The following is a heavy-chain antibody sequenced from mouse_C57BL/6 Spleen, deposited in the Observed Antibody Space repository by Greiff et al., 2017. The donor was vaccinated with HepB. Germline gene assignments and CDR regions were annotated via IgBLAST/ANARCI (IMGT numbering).Heavy chain of an antibody. CDR2: IDPSDSET. V-gene: IGHV1-52*01. D-gene: IGHD2-2*01. Sequence: VQLQQSGAELVRPGSSVKLSCKASGYTFTSYWMHWVKQRPIQGLEWIGNIDPSDSETHYNQKFKDKATLTVDKSSSTAYMQLSSLTSEDSAVYYCARSGMVTGYYYAMDYWGQGTSVTVSS. J-gene: IGHJ4*01. CDR1: GYTFTSYW. CDR3: ARSGMVTGYYYAMDY.